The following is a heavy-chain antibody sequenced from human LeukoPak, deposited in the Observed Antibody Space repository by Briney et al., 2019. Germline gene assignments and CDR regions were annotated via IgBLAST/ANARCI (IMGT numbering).Heavy chain of an antibody. CDR1: GYTFTGYY. Sequence: GASVKVSCKASGYTFTGYYMHWVRQAPGQGLEWMGWINPNSGGTNYAQKFQGRVTMTRDTSISTAYMELSRLRSDDTAVYYCARDRDFGLPWNAFDIWGQGTMVTVSS. D-gene: IGHD3-10*01. CDR2: INPNSGGT. CDR3: ARDRDFGLPWNAFDI. V-gene: IGHV1-2*02. J-gene: IGHJ3*02.